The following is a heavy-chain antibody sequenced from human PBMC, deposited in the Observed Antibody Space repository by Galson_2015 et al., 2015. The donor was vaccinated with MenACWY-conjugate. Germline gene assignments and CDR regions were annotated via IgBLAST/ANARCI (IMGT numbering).Heavy chain of an antibody. D-gene: IGHD2-8*02. CDR1: GASVNSHA. Sequence: SVKVSCKASGASVNSHAVSWVRQAPGQGLEWMGGTIPMYGTANYAQRFQGRVTIIADGSTNTAYMELSSLRPEDTAVYYCASFPKLYCDTTVGYYCEYWGQGTLVTVAS. CDR2: TIPMYGTA. V-gene: IGHV1-69*13. CDR3: ASFPKLYCDTTVGYYCEY. J-gene: IGHJ4*02.